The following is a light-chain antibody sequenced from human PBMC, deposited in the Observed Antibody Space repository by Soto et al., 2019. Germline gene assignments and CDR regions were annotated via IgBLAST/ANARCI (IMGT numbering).Light chain of an antibody. CDR2: GAS. V-gene: IGKV3-15*01. J-gene: IGKJ4*01. CDR1: QSVSSN. CDR3: QQYNNWPLT. Sequence: EIVMTQSPATLSVSPGERATLSCRVSQSVSSNLAWYQQKLGQAPRLLIYGASTRATGIPARFSGSGSGTEFTLTISSLQSEDFAVYYWQQYNNWPLTFGGGTKVEIK.